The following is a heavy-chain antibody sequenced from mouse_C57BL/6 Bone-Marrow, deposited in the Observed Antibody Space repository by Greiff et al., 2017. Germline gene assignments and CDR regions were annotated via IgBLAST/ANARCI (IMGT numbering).Heavy chain of an antibody. Sequence: QVQLKESGAELVRPGASVTLSCKASGYTFTDYEMHWVKQTPVHGLEWIGAIDPETGGTAYNQKFKGKAILTADKSSSTAYMELRSLTSEDSAVYYCTRGGTTVVATRGPWCAYWGQGTLVTVSA. J-gene: IGHJ3*01. D-gene: IGHD1-1*01. CDR1: GYTFTDYE. CDR3: TRGGTTVVATRGPWCAY. CDR2: IDPETGGT. V-gene: IGHV1-15*01.